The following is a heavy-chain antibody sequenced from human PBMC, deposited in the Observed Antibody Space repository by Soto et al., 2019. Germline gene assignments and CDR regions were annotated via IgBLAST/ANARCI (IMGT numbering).Heavy chain of an antibody. J-gene: IGHJ5*02. V-gene: IGHV4-59*01. CDR1: GGSISSYY. Sequence: SETLSLTCTVSGGSISSYYWSWIRQPPGKGLEWIGYIYYSGSTNYNPSLKSRVTISVDTSKNQFSLKLSSVTAADTAVYDCARQGRSPAPVDPWGQGTLVTVSS. CDR2: IYYSGST. CDR3: ARQGRSPAPVDP. D-gene: IGHD2-15*01.